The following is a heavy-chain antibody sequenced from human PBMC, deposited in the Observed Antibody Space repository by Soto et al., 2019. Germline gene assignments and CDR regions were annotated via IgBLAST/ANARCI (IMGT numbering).Heavy chain of an antibody. D-gene: IGHD3-10*01. CDR3: ARGVGSGSYYNQYNWFDP. Sequence: GASVKVSCKASGYIFTNYGISWVRQAPGQGLEWMGWINVYNGNTKYAQKVQGRVTMTTDTSTSTAYMELRSLRSDDTAVYYCARGVGSGSYYNQYNWFDPWGQGTLVTVSS. V-gene: IGHV1-18*01. J-gene: IGHJ5*02. CDR2: INVYNGNT. CDR1: GYIFTNYG.